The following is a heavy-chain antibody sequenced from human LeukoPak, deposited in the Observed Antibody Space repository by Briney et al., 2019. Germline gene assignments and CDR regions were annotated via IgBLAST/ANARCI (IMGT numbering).Heavy chain of an antibody. D-gene: IGHD3-10*02. CDR3: ARDMLLEDAFDI. CDR1: GFTFDNHA. Sequence: GGSLRLSCEVSGFTFDNHAINWVRQAPGKGLEWVANINWNGGSTGYGDSVKGRFTISRDNTKNSVFLQMHSLRGDDTALYYCARDMLLEDAFDIWGQGTMVIVSS. V-gene: IGHV3-20*04. J-gene: IGHJ3*02. CDR2: INWNGGST.